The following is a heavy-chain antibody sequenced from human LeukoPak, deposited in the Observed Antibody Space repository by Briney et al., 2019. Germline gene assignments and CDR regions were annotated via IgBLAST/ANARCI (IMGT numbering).Heavy chain of an antibody. J-gene: IGHJ6*03. V-gene: IGHV3-48*04. CDR1: GFTFNVYS. CDR2: ISSSLDSSV. CDR3: ARYPEVYYYVDV. Sequence: PGGSLRLSCAASGFTFNVYSMNWVRQAPGKGLEWVSFISSSLDSSVYYADSVKGRFTISRDDAKKSLDLQMNSLRAEDTAVYFCARYPEVYYYVDVWGAGTTVIVSS.